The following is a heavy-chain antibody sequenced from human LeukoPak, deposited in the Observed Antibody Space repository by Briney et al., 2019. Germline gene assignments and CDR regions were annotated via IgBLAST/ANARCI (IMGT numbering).Heavy chain of an antibody. D-gene: IGHD3-22*01. CDR1: GGSISSGSYY. V-gene: IGHV4-61*02. CDR3: ALSDDSSGYSYFDY. Sequence: SQTLSLTCTVSGGSISSGSYYWSWIRQPAGKGLEWIGRIYTSGSTNYNPSLKSRVTISVDTSKNQFSLKLSSVTAADTAVYYCALSDDSSGYSYFDYWGQGTLVTVSS. CDR2: IYTSGST. J-gene: IGHJ4*02.